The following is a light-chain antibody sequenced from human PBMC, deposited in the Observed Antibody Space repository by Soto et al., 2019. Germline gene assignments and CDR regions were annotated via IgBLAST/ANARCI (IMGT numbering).Light chain of an antibody. V-gene: IGKV1-5*01. CDR3: QQYNNYPST. J-gene: IGKJ1*01. CDR2: DAS. Sequence: DIQMTQSPSTLSASIGDRVTITCRASESIRTWLAWYQHKPGKAPKFLIYDASSLESGVPSRLSGSGSGTEFTLTISNXQPDDFATYFCQQYNNYPSTFGQGTKVDIK. CDR1: ESIRTW.